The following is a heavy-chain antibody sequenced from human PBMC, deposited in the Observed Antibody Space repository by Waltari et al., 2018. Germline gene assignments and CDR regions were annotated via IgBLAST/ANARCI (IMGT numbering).Heavy chain of an antibody. V-gene: IGHV4-34*01. CDR3: ARGTYYYDSSGYPWHRKYYFDY. Sequence: QVQLQQWGAGLLKPSETLSLTCAVYGGSFSGYYWSWIRQPPGKGLEWIGEINHSGSTNDNPSLKSRVTISVDTSKNQFSRKLSSVTAADTAVYYCARGTYYYDSSGYPWHRKYYFDYWGQGTLVTVSS. CDR2: INHSGST. J-gene: IGHJ4*02. D-gene: IGHD3-22*01. CDR1: GGSFSGYY.